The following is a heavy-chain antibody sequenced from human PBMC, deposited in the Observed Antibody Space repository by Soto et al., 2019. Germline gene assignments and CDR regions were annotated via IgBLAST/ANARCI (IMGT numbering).Heavy chain of an antibody. CDR2: ISSSSSYI. CDR1: GFTFSSYS. D-gene: IGHD3-3*01. J-gene: IGHJ4*02. CDR3: ARDRDDFWSGHTPRG. V-gene: IGHV3-21*01. Sequence: EVQLVESGGGLVKPGGSLRLSCAASGFTFSSYSMNWVRQAPGKGLEWVSSISSSSSYIYYADSVKGRFTISRDNAKHSLYLQMNSLRAEDTAVYYCARDRDDFWSGHTPRGWGQGTLVTVSS.